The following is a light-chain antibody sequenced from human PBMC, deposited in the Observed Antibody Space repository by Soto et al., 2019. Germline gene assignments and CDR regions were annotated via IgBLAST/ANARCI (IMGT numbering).Light chain of an antibody. V-gene: IGLV2-23*01. J-gene: IGLJ1*01. Sequence: QSALTQPASVSGSPGQSITISCTGTSSDVGSYNLVSWYQQHPGKAPKLMIYDGSKRPSGVSNRFSGSKSGNTASLTISGLQAEDEADYYCCSYAGSSTWVFGTGTKLTVL. CDR3: CSYAGSSTWV. CDR1: SSDVGSYNL. CDR2: DGS.